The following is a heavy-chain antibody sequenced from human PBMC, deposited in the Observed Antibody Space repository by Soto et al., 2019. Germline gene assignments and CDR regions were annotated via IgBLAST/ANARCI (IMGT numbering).Heavy chain of an antibody. CDR3: ARARRLTTPYDAFDV. V-gene: IGHV4-59*01. J-gene: IGHJ3*01. D-gene: IGHD1-1*01. CDR2: IYYSGTT. CDR1: GGSLSTYY. Sequence: GTRCHTFTVTGGSLSTYYWSWLRQPPGKGLEWIGYIYYSGTTDSNPSLKGRVTISVDSSKSQFSLQLSSVTAADTAVYYCARARRLTTPYDAFDVWGQGAMVTVSS.